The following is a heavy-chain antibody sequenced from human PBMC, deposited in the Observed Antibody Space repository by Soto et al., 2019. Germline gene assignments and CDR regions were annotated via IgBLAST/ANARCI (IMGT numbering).Heavy chain of an antibody. CDR2: ISGSGGST. Sequence: GGSLRLSCAASGFTFSSYAMSWVRQAPGKGLEWVSAISGSGGSTYYADSVKGRFTISRDNPKNTLYLQMNSLRAEDTAVYYCAKSSGYFDWLSRGYYFDYWGQGTLVTVSS. D-gene: IGHD3-9*01. CDR1: GFTFSSYA. J-gene: IGHJ4*02. V-gene: IGHV3-23*01. CDR3: AKSSGYFDWLSRGYYFDY.